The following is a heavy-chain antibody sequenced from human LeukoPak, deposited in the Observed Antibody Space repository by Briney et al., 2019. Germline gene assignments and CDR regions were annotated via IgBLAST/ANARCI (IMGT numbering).Heavy chain of an antibody. CDR3: AKGGGFSSSLPFDY. CDR2: ISWNSGSI. V-gene: IGHV3-9*03. Sequence: GGSLRLSCAASGFTFDDYAMHWVRQAPGKGLEWVSGISWNSGSIGYADSVKGRFTISRDNAKNSLYLQMNSLRAEDMALYYCAKGGGFSSSLPFDYWGQGTLVTVSS. CDR1: GFTFDDYA. J-gene: IGHJ4*02. D-gene: IGHD6-13*01.